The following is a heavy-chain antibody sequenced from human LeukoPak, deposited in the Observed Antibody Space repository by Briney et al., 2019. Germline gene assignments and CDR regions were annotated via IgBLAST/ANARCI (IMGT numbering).Heavy chain of an antibody. CDR2: INPNSGGT. CDR3: ARGPEAALRSIAALYYFDY. Sequence: ASVKVSCKASGYTFTGYYIHWVRQAPGQGLEWMGWINPNSGGTNYAQKFQGRVTMTRDTSISTAYMELSRLRSDDTAVYYCARGPEAALRSIAALYYFDYWGQGTLVTVSS. D-gene: IGHD6-6*01. J-gene: IGHJ4*02. CDR1: GYTFTGYY. V-gene: IGHV1-2*02.